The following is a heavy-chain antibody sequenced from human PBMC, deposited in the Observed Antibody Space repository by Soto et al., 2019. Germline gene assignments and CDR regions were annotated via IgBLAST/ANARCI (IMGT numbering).Heavy chain of an antibody. Sequence: QVQLVQSGAEVKKPGSSVKVSCKASGGTFSSYAISWVRQAPGQGLEWMGGIIPIFGTANYAQKFQGRVPITADEHPSKAYMELSSMRSEDTAVYYCARALSYYPPDHLSWGQGHLVTVSS. V-gene: IGHV1-69*01. J-gene: IGHJ4*02. CDR3: ARALSYYPPDHLS. CDR1: GGTFSSYA. CDR2: IIPIFGTA. D-gene: IGHD3-10*01.